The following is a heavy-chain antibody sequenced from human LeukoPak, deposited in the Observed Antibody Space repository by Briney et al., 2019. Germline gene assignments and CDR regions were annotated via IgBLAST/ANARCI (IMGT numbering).Heavy chain of an antibody. V-gene: IGHV3-23*01. Sequence: GGSLRLSCAASGFTFSSFAMSWVRQAPGKGLEWVSTISGGGGSTYYADSVKGRFTISRDNSKNTLYLQMNSLRAEDTAVYYCAKESYYDSSSDYWGPGTLVTVSS. D-gene: IGHD3-22*01. CDR1: GFTFSSFA. CDR3: AKESYYDSSSDY. CDR2: ISGGGGST. J-gene: IGHJ4*02.